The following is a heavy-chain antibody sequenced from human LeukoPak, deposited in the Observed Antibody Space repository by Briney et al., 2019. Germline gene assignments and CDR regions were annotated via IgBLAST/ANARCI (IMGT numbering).Heavy chain of an antibody. CDR3: ARAKRLPLDY. CDR1: GYTFTVYY. CDR2: IDPNSGGT. D-gene: IGHD1-1*01. V-gene: IGHV1-2*02. J-gene: IGHJ4*02. Sequence: ASVTVSCKISGYTFTVYYIHWVRQAPGQGLEWMGWIDPNSGGTNYAQKFQGRVTMTRDTSINTAYMELSRLRSDDSAVYYCARAKRLPLDYWGQGALVTVSS.